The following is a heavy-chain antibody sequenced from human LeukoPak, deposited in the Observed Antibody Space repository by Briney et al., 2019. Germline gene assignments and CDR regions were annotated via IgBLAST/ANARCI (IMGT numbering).Heavy chain of an antibody. D-gene: IGHD3-16*01. CDR3: ERGGAGPLRD. J-gene: IGHJ4*02. CDR1: SASVSSYY. CDR2: ISNSGSP. Sequence: SETLSLTCTVSSASVSSYYWSWVRQPPGGGLEWIGYISNSGSPSYNPSFKSRVTFSADTSKNHLSLKLNSVTPADTAVYFCERGGAGPLRDWGQGTLVTVSS. V-gene: IGHV4-59*02.